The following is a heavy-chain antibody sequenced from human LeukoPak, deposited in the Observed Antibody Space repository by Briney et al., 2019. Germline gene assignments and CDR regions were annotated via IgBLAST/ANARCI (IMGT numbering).Heavy chain of an antibody. CDR3: ASPTTVTTSAYRAFDI. CDR1: GGSFSDYY. CDR2: INHSGST. Sequence: TSETLSLTCAVYGGSFSDYYWSWIRQPPGKGLEWIGNINHSGSTNYSPSLRSRVTISVDTSKNQFSLNLRSVTAADTAVYYCASPTTVTTSAYRAFDIWGQGTMVTVSA. J-gene: IGHJ3*02. D-gene: IGHD4-17*01. V-gene: IGHV4-34*01.